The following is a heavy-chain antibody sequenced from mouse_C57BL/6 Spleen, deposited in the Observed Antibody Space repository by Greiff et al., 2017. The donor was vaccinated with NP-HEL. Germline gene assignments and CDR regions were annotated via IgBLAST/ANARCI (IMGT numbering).Heavy chain of an antibody. J-gene: IGHJ4*01. CDR3: ARRGTYDYYYAMDY. CDR1: GYTFTSYW. CDR2: IHPNSGST. Sequence: QVQLKQPGAELVKPGASVKLSCKASGYTFTSYWMHWVKQRPGQGLEWIGMIHPNSGSTNYNEKFKSKATLTVDKSSSTAYMQLSSLTSEDSAVYYCARRGTYDYYYAMDYWGQGTSVTVSS. D-gene: IGHD2-4*01. V-gene: IGHV1-64*01.